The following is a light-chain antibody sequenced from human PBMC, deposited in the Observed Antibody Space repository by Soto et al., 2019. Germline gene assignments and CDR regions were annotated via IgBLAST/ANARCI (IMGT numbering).Light chain of an antibody. CDR2: GAS. J-gene: IGKJ1*01. CDR1: QRVSSSY. Sequence: VVVWQPVVALSVSPGERATLSCSVSQRVSSSYLAWYQQKPGQAPRLLSYGASSRATGIPDRFSGSGSGTDFTLTISRLEPEDFAVFYCQQYGTSPRTFGQRTKA. CDR3: QQYGTSPRT. V-gene: IGKV3-20*01.